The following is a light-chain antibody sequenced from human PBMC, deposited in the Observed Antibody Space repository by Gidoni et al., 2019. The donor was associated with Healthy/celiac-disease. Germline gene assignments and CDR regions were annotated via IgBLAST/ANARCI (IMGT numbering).Light chain of an antibody. CDR1: QGISSY. CDR3: QQLA. J-gene: IGKJ3*01. V-gene: IGKV1-9*01. CDR2: AAS. Sequence: DVQLTQSPSFLSASVGDRVTITCRASQGISSYLAWYQQKPGKAPKLLIYAASTLQSGVPSRFSGSGSGTESTLTISSLQPEDFATYYCQQLAFGPGTKVDIK.